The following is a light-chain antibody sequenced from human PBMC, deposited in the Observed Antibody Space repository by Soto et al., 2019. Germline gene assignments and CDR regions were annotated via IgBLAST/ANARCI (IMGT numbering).Light chain of an antibody. CDR3: QQYNNWPPNT. CDR1: RSVSSN. V-gene: IGKV3D-15*01. Sequence: EIVMTQSPATLSVSPGERSTLSCMAIRSVSSNLAWYQQKPCQAPRLLIYGASTSATGIPDRFSGSGSGTEFTLTISSLQYEDFAVYYCQQYNNWPPNTFGQGTRLEIK. CDR2: GAS. J-gene: IGKJ5*01.